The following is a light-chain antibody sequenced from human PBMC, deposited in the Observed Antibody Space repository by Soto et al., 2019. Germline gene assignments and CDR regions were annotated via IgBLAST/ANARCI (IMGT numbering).Light chain of an antibody. Sequence: EVVLTQSPATLSLSPGDRAALSCRASQSVNNFLAWYQQRPGQAPRLLMYEASNRATGVPARFSGSGSGTDFTLTISSLEPEDFAIYYCQQRRNWPPTFGQGTKVEIK. CDR2: EAS. CDR3: QQRRNWPPT. J-gene: IGKJ1*01. CDR1: QSVNNF. V-gene: IGKV3-11*01.